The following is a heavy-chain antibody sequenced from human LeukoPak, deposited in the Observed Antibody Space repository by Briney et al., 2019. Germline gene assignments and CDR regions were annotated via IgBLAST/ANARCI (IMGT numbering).Heavy chain of an antibody. J-gene: IGHJ6*02. Sequence: ASVKVSCKASGYTFTGYYMHWVRQAPGQGLEWMGWINPNSGGTNYAQKFQGRVTMTRDTSISTAYMELSRLRSDDTAVYYCARGIAVRHYYYYGMDVWGQGTTVTVSS. CDR2: INPNSGGT. CDR3: ARGIAVRHYYYYGMDV. V-gene: IGHV1-2*02. D-gene: IGHD6-19*01. CDR1: GYTFTGYY.